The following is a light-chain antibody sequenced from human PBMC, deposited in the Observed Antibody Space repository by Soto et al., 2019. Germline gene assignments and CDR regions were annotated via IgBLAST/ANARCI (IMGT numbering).Light chain of an antibody. J-gene: IGKJ1*01. CDR3: HQHNSYPWT. Sequence: DIQMTQSPSTLSASLGDRGTISRRASQTITSWLAWYQQKPGKDPKLLIYNASSLESGVPSRFSGSGSGTEFNLTISSLQPDDFATYYCHQHNSYPWTFGQGTKVDIK. CDR2: NAS. CDR1: QTITSW. V-gene: IGKV1-5*01.